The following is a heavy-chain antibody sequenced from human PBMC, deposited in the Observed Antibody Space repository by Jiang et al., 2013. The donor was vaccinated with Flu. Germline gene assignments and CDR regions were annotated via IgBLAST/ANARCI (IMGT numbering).Heavy chain of an antibody. J-gene: IGHJ4*02. CDR3: ARGQQLAPFDY. CDR2: GNT. Sequence: GNTKYSQKFQGRVTITRDTSASTAYMELSSLRFEDTAVYYCARGQQLAPFDYWGQGTLVTVSS. D-gene: IGHD6-13*01. V-gene: IGHV1-3*01.